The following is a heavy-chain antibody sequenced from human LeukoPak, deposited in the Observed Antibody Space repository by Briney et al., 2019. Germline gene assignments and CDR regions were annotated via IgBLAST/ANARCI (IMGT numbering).Heavy chain of an antibody. Sequence: VASVKVSCKASGGTFSSYAISWVRQAPGQGLEWMGGIIPIFGTANYAQKFQGRVTITADESTSTAYMELSSLRSEDTAVYYCARDRGYSYGDFDYWGQGTLVTVSS. CDR1: GGTFSSYA. D-gene: IGHD5-18*01. CDR3: ARDRGYSYGDFDY. CDR2: IIPIFGTA. J-gene: IGHJ4*02. V-gene: IGHV1-69*13.